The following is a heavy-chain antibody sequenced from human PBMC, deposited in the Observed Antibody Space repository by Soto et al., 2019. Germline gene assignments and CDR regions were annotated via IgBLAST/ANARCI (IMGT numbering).Heavy chain of an antibody. CDR3: ARDKGGGWFDP. Sequence: GGSLRLSCAASGFTFSSYDMHWVRQATRKGLEWVSAIGTAGDTYYAGSVKGRFTISRENAKNSLYLQMSSLRAGDTAVYYCARDKGGGWFDPWGQGTLVTVSS. D-gene: IGHD1-26*01. CDR1: GFTFSSYD. CDR2: IGTAGDT. V-gene: IGHV3-13*01. J-gene: IGHJ5*02.